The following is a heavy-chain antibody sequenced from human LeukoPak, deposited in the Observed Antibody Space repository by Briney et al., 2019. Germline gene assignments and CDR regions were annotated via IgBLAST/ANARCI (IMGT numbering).Heavy chain of an antibody. Sequence: SVKVSCKASGGTFSSYAISWVRQAPGQGLEWMGRIIPILGIANYAQKFQGRVTITTDESTSTAYMELSSLRSEDTAVYYCAKDGVTVAAAGLYHYYYMDVWGKGTTVTVSS. CDR3: AKDGVTVAAAGLYHYYYMDV. J-gene: IGHJ6*03. CDR2: IIPILGIA. D-gene: IGHD6-13*01. CDR1: GGTFSSYA. V-gene: IGHV1-69*04.